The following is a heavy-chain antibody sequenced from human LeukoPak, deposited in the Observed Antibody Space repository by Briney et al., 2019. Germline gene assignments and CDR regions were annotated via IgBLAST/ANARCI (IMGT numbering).Heavy chain of an antibody. CDR2: IYYSGST. Sequence: SETLSLTCAVYGASFSGYYWSWIRQSPGKGLEWIGYIYYSGSTNYNPSLKSRVTISVDTSKNQFSLKLSSVTAADTAVYYCARVNRRWLQFYYYYYYMDVWGKGTTVTISS. J-gene: IGHJ6*03. D-gene: IGHD5-24*01. CDR3: ARVNRRWLQFYYYYYYMDV. CDR1: GASFSGYY. V-gene: IGHV4-59*01.